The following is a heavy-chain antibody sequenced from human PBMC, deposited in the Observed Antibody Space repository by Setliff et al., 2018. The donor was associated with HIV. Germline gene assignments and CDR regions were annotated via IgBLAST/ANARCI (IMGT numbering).Heavy chain of an antibody. Sequence: ASVKVSCKASGYSFTDYYIHWVRQAPGQGLEWMGWINPKSDGTNYAQKFQGWITMTRDTSISTAYMELSRLRSDDTAVYYCARGRIAAAAKYFQHWGQGTLVTVS. V-gene: IGHV1-2*04. CDR2: INPKSDGT. CDR1: GYSFTDYY. CDR3: ARGRIAAAAKYFQH. D-gene: IGHD6-13*01. J-gene: IGHJ1*01.